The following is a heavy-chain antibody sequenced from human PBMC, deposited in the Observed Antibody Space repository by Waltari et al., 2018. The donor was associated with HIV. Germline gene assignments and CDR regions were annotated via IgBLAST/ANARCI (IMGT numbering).Heavy chain of an antibody. D-gene: IGHD2-2*01. CDR1: GFAFDDYT. J-gene: IGHJ4*02. Sequence: EVQLAESGGAVVRPGESLRLSCTTSGFAFDDYTMHWVRQAPGKGLEWVSFISWNGNRTYYLDSVKGRFTVSRDNMRHSLYLQMNSLRIEDTAFYYCAAAYPSSSAHLYWGQGTLLSVTS. V-gene: IGHV3-43*01. CDR3: AAAYPSSSAHLY. CDR2: ISWNGNRT.